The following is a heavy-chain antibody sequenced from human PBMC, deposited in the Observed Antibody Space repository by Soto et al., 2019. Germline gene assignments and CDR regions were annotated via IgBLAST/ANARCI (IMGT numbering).Heavy chain of an antibody. CDR3: ARAIRGVYDFWSGYYTYYFDY. CDR1: GGSISSGGYY. V-gene: IGHV4-31*03. D-gene: IGHD3-3*01. CDR2: IYYSGST. J-gene: IGHJ4*02. Sequence: TLSLTCTVSGGSISSGGYYWSWIRQHPGKGLEWIGYIYYSGSTYYNPSLKSRVTISVDTSKNQLSLKLSSVTAADTAVYYCARAIRGVYDFWSGYYTYYFDYWGQGTLVTVSS.